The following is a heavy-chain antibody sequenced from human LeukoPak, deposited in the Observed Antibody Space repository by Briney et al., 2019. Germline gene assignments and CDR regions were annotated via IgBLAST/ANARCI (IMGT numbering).Heavy chain of an antibody. CDR1: GGSITRGGYY. Sequence: SETLSLTCTVSGGSITRGGYYWNWIRQHPGKGLEWIGYIYYSGSTYYNPSLKSRVTISVDTSKNQFSLKLSSVTAADTAVYYCARTGGLIVGDYWGQGTLVTVSS. CDR2: IYYSGST. J-gene: IGHJ4*02. D-gene: IGHD3-22*01. CDR3: ARTGGLIVGDY. V-gene: IGHV4-30-4*08.